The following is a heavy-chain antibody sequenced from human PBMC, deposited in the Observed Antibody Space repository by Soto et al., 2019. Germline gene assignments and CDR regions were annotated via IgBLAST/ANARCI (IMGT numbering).Heavy chain of an antibody. J-gene: IGHJ5*02. Sequence: ASVKVSCKASGGTFSSYTISWVRQAPGQGLEWMGRIIPILGIANYAQKFQGRVTITADKSTSTSYMELSSLRSEDTAVYYCARDNSDTVTTIYTLYNWFDPWGQGTLVTVSS. V-gene: IGHV1-69*04. CDR2: IIPILGIA. CDR1: GGTFSSYT. D-gene: IGHD4-4*01. CDR3: ARDNSDTVTTIYTLYNWFDP.